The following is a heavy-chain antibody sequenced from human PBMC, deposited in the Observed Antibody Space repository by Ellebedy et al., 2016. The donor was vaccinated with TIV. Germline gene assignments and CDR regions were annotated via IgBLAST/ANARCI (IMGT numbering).Heavy chain of an antibody. CDR3: ARGRGGSYSIPFDH. D-gene: IGHD1-26*01. J-gene: IGHJ4*02. CDR1: GGSISTYY. V-gene: IGHV4-34*01. Sequence: SETLSLXCTVSGGSISTYYWTWIRQSPGKGLEWIGEINHSGSTTYNPSLKSRVTISVDTSKNQFSLKLSSVTAADTAVYYCARGRGGSYSIPFDHWGQGTLVTVSS. CDR2: INHSGST.